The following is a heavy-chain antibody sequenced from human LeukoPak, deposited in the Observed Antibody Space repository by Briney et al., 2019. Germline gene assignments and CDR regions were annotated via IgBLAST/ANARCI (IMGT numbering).Heavy chain of an antibody. Sequence: ASVKVSCKASGGTFSSYAISWVRQAPGQGLEWMGGIIPIFGTANYAQKFQGRVTITTDESTSTAYMELSSLRSEDTAVYYCARAPLGYCSSTSCYRSYYYYYMDVWAKGPRSPSP. J-gene: IGHJ6*03. CDR2: IIPIFGTA. V-gene: IGHV1-69*05. CDR3: ARAPLGYCSSTSCYRSYYYYYMDV. CDR1: GGTFSSYA. D-gene: IGHD2-2*02.